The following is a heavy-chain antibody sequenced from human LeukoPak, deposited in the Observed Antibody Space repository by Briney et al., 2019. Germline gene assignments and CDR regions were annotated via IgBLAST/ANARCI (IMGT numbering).Heavy chain of an antibody. CDR3: ARWWSCGGDCYLLDY. CDR1: GGSISSGGYY. CDR2: ISYSGST. J-gene: IGHJ4*02. V-gene: IGHV4-31*03. D-gene: IGHD2-21*02. Sequence: SETLSLTCTVSGGSISSGGYYWNWIRQHPGKGLEWIGYISYSGSTYYNPSLKSRVTTPVDTTKNQFSLKLSSVTDADTAVYYCARWWSCGGDCYLLDYWGQGTLVTVSS.